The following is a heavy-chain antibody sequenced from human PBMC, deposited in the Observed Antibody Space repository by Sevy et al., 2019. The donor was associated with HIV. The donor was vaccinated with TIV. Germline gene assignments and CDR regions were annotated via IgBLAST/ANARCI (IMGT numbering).Heavy chain of an antibody. V-gene: IGHV3-48*02. CDR1: GFTFSSYS. CDR3: ARTGVGWFFYYFGF. J-gene: IGHJ4*02. CDR2: ISSSSGNI. Sequence: GGSLRLSCVVSGFTFSSYSMNWVRQAPGKGLEWVSYISSSSGNIYYADSVKGRLTISRDNAKNSLYLQMNSLRDEDTAVYYCARTGVGWFFYYFGFWGQGTLVTVSS. D-gene: IGHD2-15*01.